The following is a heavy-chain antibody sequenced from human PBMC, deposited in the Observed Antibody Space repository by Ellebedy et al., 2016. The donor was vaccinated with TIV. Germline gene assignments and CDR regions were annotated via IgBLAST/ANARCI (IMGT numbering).Heavy chain of an antibody. D-gene: IGHD2-21*01. V-gene: IGHV1-8*01. Sequence: ASVKVSXKASGYTFTSYDINWVRQATGQGLEWMGWMNPISGNTGYTQKFQGRVTMTRNNPITTAYMELSSLRSEDTAVYYCARVPSYGGGGPRGGFYDYGLDAWGQGTTVTVSS. CDR2: MNPISGNT. CDR1: GYTFTSYD. CDR3: ARVPSYGGGGPRGGFYDYGLDA. J-gene: IGHJ6*02.